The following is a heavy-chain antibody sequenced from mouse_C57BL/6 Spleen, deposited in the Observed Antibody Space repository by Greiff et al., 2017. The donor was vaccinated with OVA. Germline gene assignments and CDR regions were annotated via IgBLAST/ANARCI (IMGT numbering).Heavy chain of an antibody. CDR1: GFTFSDYG. J-gene: IGHJ4*01. CDR2: ISNLAYSI. V-gene: IGHV5-15*01. D-gene: IGHD2-10*01. Sequence: EVKLVESGGGLVQPGGSLKLSCAASGFTFSDYGMAWVRQAPRKGPEWVAFISNLAYSIYDADTVTGRFTISRANAKNTLFLEMSSLRSEDTAMYYCARQHLLGGYAMDYWGQGTSVTVSS. CDR3: ARQHLLGGYAMDY.